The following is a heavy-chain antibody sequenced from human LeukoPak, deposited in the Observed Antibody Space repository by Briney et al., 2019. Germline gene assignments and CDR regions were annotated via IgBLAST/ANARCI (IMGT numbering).Heavy chain of an antibody. D-gene: IGHD6-19*01. CDR1: GFSFGGYG. CDR3: ARAYSSGSGVETFDI. V-gene: IGHV3-33*01. CDR2: IWYDGSDK. J-gene: IGHJ3*02. Sequence: GGSLRLSCAASGFSFGGYGMHWVRQAPGKGLEWVAVIWYDGSDKYYGDSVKGRFSVSRDNSENRLDLQMNGLRAEDTAVYYCARAYSSGSGVETFDIWGQGTMVTVSS.